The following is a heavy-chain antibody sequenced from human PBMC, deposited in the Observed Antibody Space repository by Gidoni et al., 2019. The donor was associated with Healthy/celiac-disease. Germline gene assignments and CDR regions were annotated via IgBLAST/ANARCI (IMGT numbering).Heavy chain of an antibody. Sequence: QVQLVQSGAEVKKTGASVTVSCKASGYTFTSYYMHWVRQAPGQGLEWMGIINPSGGSTSYAQKFQGRVTMTRDTSTSTVYMELSSLRSEDTAVYYCARDPLDPGWFDPWGQGTLVTVSS. D-gene: IGHD2-8*02. CDR2: INPSGGST. CDR3: ARDPLDPGWFDP. V-gene: IGHV1-46*01. J-gene: IGHJ5*02. CDR1: GYTFTSYY.